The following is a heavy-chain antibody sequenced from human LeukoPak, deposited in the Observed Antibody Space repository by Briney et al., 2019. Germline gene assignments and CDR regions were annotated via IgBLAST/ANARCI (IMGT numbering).Heavy chain of an antibody. Sequence: PSETLSLTCAVYGGSFSRYYWSWIRQSPGRGLEWIAEIDHRGDTNYNPSVKSRVTISVDTSKDQFSLKVRSLSAADTAVYYCARGATISETGYFDFWGQGTLVTVSS. V-gene: IGHV4-34*01. CDR3: ARGATISETGYFDF. CDR1: GGSFSRYY. CDR2: IDHRGDT. D-gene: IGHD1-1*01. J-gene: IGHJ4*03.